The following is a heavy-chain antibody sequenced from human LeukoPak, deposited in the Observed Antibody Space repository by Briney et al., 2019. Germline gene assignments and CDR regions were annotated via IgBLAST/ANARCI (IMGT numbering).Heavy chain of an antibody. Sequence: GGSLRLSCGASGFTFSSYAMTWVRQAPGKGLEWVASTGSSTYYADSVKGRFIISRDNSKNTLYLQMNSLRAKDTAIYYCAKERAGTTCTGCYMDVWGKGTTVTVSS. CDR1: GFTFSSYA. CDR2: TGSST. CDR3: AKERAGTTCTGCYMDV. D-gene: IGHD2-2*01. V-gene: IGHV3-23*01. J-gene: IGHJ6*03.